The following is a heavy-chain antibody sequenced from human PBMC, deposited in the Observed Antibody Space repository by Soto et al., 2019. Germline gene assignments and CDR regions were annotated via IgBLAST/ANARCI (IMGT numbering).Heavy chain of an antibody. J-gene: IGHJ4*02. CDR2: ISSNSDTI. CDR3: AKDIKWGGMTTIHYIDS. V-gene: IGHV3-9*02. CDR1: GFTADDYA. D-gene: IGHD4-17*01. Sequence: GGSLRLSCVASGFTADDYAMHWVRQAPGKGLEWVSGISSNSDTIDYADSVKGRFTISRDNAKNSLFLQMNSLRPEDTALYYCAKDIKWGGMTTIHYIDSWGQGTLVTVSS.